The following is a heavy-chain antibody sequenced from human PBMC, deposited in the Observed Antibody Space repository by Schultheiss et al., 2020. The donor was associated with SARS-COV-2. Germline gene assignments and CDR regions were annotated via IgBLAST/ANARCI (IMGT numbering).Heavy chain of an antibody. CDR3: ARVPQQWLGYYYYMDV. CDR1: GFTFSSYG. D-gene: IGHD6-19*01. V-gene: IGHV3-33*01. J-gene: IGHJ6*03. Sequence: GGSLRLSCAASGFTFSSYGMHWVRQAPGKGLEWVAVIWYDGSNEYYADSVKGRFTISRDNSKNTLYLQMNSLRAEDTAVYHCARVPQQWLGYYYYMDVWGKGTTVTVSS. CDR2: IWYDGSNE.